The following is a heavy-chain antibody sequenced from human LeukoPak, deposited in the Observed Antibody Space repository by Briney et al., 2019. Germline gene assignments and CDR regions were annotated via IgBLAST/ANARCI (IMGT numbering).Heavy chain of an antibody. D-gene: IGHD3-22*01. CDR3: AKDSRANMIVVVISPFDY. CDR2: ISGSGGGT. CDR1: GFTFSSYA. J-gene: IGHJ4*02. V-gene: IGHV3-23*01. Sequence: GGSLRLSCAASGFTFSSYAMSWVRQAPGKGLEWVSAISGSGGGTYYADSVKGRFTISRDNSKNTLYLQMNSLRAEDTAVYYCAKDSRANMIVVVISPFDYWGQGTLVTVSS.